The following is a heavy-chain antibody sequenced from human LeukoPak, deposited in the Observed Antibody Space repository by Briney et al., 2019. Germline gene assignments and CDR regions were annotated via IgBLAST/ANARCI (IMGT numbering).Heavy chain of an antibody. D-gene: IGHD1-26*01. V-gene: IGHV4-4*07. Sequence: SETLSLTCTVSGGSISSYYWNWLRQPAGKGLEWLGRVYNDGDTKYNPSLKSRLTMSIDTSKNEFYLKLSSVTAADTAVYYCARGRHPHRGSSPVVDWGPGTLVTVSS. J-gene: IGHJ4*02. CDR2: VYNDGDT. CDR3: ARGRHPHRGSSPVVD. CDR1: GGSISSYY.